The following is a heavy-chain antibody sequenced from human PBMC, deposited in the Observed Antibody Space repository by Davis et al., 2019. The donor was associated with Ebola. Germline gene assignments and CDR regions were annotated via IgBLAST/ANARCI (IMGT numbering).Heavy chain of an antibody. CDR3: ARDLGAPSDY. V-gene: IGHV1-69*04. J-gene: IGHJ4*02. CDR1: GYTFTSYG. Sequence: AASVKVSCKASGYTFTSYGISWVRQAPGQGLEWMGRIIPILGIANYAQKFQGRVTITADKSTSTAYMELSSLRSEDTAVYYCARDLGAPSDYWGQGTLVTVSS. D-gene: IGHD3-10*01. CDR2: IIPILGIA.